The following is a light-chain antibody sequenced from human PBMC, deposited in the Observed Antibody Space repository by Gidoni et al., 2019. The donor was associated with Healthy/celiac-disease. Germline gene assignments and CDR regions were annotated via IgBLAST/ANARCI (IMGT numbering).Light chain of an antibody. CDR1: QSVLYSSNNKNY. Sequence: DIVMTQSPDSLAVSLGERATINCKSSQSVLYSSNNKNYLAWYQQKPGQPPKLLIYWASTRESGFPDRFSGSGSGTDFTLTISSLQAEDVAVYYCQQYYSTPQTFXXXTKVEIK. CDR2: WAS. J-gene: IGKJ1*01. V-gene: IGKV4-1*01. CDR3: QQYYSTPQT.